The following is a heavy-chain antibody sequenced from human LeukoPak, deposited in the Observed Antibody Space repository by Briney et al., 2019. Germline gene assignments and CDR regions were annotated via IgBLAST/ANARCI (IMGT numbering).Heavy chain of an antibody. CDR1: GFTFSDYY. V-gene: IGHV3-11*01. Sequence: GGSLRLSCAASGFTFSDYYMSWIRQAPGKGLEWVSYISSSGRTIYYADSVKGRFTISRDNAKNSLYLQMNSLRAEDMALYYCAKDQGLYCSGGSCYSGAFDIWGQGTMVTVSS. D-gene: IGHD2-15*01. CDR2: ISSSGRTI. J-gene: IGHJ3*02. CDR3: AKDQGLYCSGGSCYSGAFDI.